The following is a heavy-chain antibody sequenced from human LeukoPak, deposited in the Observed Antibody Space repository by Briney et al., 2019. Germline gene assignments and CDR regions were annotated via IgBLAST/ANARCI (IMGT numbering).Heavy chain of an antibody. Sequence: SETLSLTCAVYGGSFSGYYWSWVRQPPGKGLEWMGEINDSGGTKYNPSLTSRVTISLDTSNNQFSLKLSSVTAADTAVYYCARGSCSSTSCYTRGLDYWGQGTLVTASS. J-gene: IGHJ4*02. V-gene: IGHV4-34*01. CDR1: GGSFSGYY. CDR3: ARGSCSSTSCYTRGLDY. D-gene: IGHD2-2*02. CDR2: INDSGGT.